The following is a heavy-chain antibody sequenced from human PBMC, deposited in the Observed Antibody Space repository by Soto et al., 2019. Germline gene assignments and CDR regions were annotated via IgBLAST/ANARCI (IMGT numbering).Heavy chain of an antibody. CDR2: IYHSGST. CDR3: ARARPSGAPYFDY. J-gene: IGHJ4*02. Sequence: PSETLSLTCAVSGGSISSGGYSWSWIRQPPGKGLEWIGYIYHSGSTHYNPSLKSRVTISVDRSKNQFSLKLSSVTAADTAVYYCARARPSGAPYFDYWGQGTLVTVSS. D-gene: IGHD1-1*01. CDR1: GGSISSGGYS. V-gene: IGHV4-30-2*01.